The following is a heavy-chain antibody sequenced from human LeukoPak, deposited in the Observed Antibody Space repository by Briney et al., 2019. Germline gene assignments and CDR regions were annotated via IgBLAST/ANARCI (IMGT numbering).Heavy chain of an antibody. CDR2: ISSSGSTI. D-gene: IGHD1-26*01. CDR3: ARDAIVGATGSYYYYGMDV. J-gene: IGHJ6*02. V-gene: IGHV3-11*04. CDR1: GFSFSNYY. Sequence: NPGGSLRLSCAASGFSFSNYYMSWIRQAPGKGLEWISYISSSGSTIYHADSVKGRFTISRDNSKNTLYLQMNSLRAEDTAVYYCARDAIVGATGSYYYYGMDVWGQGTTVTVSS.